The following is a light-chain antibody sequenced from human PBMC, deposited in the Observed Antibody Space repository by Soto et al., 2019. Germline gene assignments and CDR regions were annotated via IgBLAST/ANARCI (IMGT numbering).Light chain of an antibody. Sequence: QSALTQPASVSGSPGQSITISCTGTSTDIGYNYVSCYQQYPGKAPKLMIYDVINRPSGVSNRFSGSKSGNTASLTISGLPAEDDADYYCSSFSSSSHVLFGGGTQLTVL. J-gene: IGLJ2*01. CDR3: SSFSSSSHVL. V-gene: IGLV2-14*01. CDR1: STDIGYNY. CDR2: DVI.